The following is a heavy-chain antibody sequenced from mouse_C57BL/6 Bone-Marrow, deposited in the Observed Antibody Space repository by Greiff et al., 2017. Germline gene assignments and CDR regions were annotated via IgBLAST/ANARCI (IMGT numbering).Heavy chain of an antibody. J-gene: IGHJ1*03. CDR2: INPGSGGT. D-gene: IGHD1-1*01. CDR1: GYAFTNYL. V-gene: IGHV1-54*01. CDR3: ARGVYYYGSRYFDV. Sequence: VQLQQSGAELVRPGTSVKVSCKASGYAFTNYLIEWVKQRPGQGLEWIGVINPGSGGTNYNEKFKGKETLTADKSSSTAYMQLSSLTSEDSAVYFCARGVYYYGSRYFDVWGTGTTVTVSS.